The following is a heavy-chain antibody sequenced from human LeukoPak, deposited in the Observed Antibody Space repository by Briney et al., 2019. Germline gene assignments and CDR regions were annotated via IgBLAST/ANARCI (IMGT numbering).Heavy chain of an antibody. V-gene: IGHV3-74*01. Sequence: PGGSLRLSCAASGFTFTNYWMHWVRHIPGKGLVWVSRLNRDGSTATYAESVKGRFTISRDNARNTVYLQMNSLRAEDTAVYYCAREQYFDNSFDYWGQGTLVTVSS. J-gene: IGHJ4*02. D-gene: IGHD3-22*01. CDR3: AREQYFDNSFDY. CDR1: GFTFTNYW. CDR2: LNRDGSTA.